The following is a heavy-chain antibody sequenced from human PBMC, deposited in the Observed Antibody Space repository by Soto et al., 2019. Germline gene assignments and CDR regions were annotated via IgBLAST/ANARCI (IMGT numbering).Heavy chain of an antibody. CDR3: AGLDYTLGMDV. V-gene: IGHV4-59*01. D-gene: IGHD4-4*01. J-gene: IGHJ6*02. CDR1: GGSISSYY. CDR2: IYYSGST. Sequence: SETLSLSCTVSGGSISSYYWSWIRQPPGKGLEWIGYIYYSGSTNYNPSLKSRVTISVDTSKNQFSLKLSSVTAADTAVYYCAGLDYTLGMDVWGQGTTVTVSS.